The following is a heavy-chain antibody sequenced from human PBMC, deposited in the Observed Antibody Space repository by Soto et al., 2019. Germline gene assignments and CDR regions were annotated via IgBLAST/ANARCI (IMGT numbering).Heavy chain of an antibody. CDR2: IKQDGSEK. J-gene: IGHJ3*02. Sequence: GWSLRLSCAASGFTFSSYWMSWVRQAPGKGLEWVANIKQDGSEKYYVDSVKGRFTISRDNAKNSLYLQMNSLRAEDTAVYYCARVGVEMATKDAFDIWGQGTMVTVSS. CDR3: ARVGVEMATKDAFDI. V-gene: IGHV3-7*03. CDR1: GFTFSSYW. D-gene: IGHD5-12*01.